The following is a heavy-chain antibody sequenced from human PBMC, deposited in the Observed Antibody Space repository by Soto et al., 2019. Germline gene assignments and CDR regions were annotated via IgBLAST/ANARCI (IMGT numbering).Heavy chain of an antibody. CDR3: TRGVSLLNGFDP. CDR2: IYYSGST. CDR1: GGSVSSGSYY. J-gene: IGHJ5*02. Sequence: SETLSLTCTVSGGSVSSGSYYWSWIRQPPGKGLEWIGYIYYSGSTNYNPSLKSRVTISVDTSKNQFSLKLSSVTAADTAVYFCTRGVSLLNGFDPWGQGTLVTVSS. V-gene: IGHV4-61*01. D-gene: IGHD1-26*01.